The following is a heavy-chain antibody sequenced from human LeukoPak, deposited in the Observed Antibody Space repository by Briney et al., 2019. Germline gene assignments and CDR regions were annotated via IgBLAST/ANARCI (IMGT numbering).Heavy chain of an antibody. CDR2: IIPIFGTA. CDR1: GGTFSSYA. V-gene: IGHV1-69*05. J-gene: IGHJ4*02. CDR3: ARDSGTEPYMGNLDY. D-gene: IGHD1-14*01. Sequence: SVKVSCKASGGTFSSYAISWVRQAPGQGLEWMGGIIPIFGTANYAQKFQGRDTITTDESTSTAYMELSSLRSEDMAVYYCARDSGTEPYMGNLDYWGQGTLVTVSS.